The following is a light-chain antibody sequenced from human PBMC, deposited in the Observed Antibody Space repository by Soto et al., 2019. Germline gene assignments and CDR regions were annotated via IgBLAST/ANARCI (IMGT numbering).Light chain of an antibody. CDR1: QGIGSW. J-gene: IGKJ5*01. CDR2: AAS. Sequence: DIEMTQSPSVLSASVGDIVAISFRASQGIGSWLAWYQQKPGKVPKLLIYAASTLQSGVPSRFSGSGSGTDFTLTINNLQPEDVASYYCQQAKNFPVTFGQGTRLEIK. V-gene: IGKV1D-12*01. CDR3: QQAKNFPVT.